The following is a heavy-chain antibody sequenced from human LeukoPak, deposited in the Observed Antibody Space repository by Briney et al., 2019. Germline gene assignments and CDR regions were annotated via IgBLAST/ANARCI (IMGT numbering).Heavy chain of an antibody. CDR2: ISPYTGNT. V-gene: IGHV1-18*01. CDR3: ARVFSEYGSGSLVDY. J-gene: IGHJ4*02. CDR1: GYPFTNYG. Sequence: ASVKVSCKASGYPFTNYGITWVRQAPGQGLEWMGWISPYTGNTKYAQSFQGRVTMTTDTSTSTAYMELRSLRSDDTAVFYCARVFSEYGSGSLVDYWGQGTLVTVSS. D-gene: IGHD3-10*01.